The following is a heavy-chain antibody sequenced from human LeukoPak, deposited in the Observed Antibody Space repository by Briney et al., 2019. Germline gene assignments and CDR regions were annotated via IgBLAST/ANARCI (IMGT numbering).Heavy chain of an antibody. CDR2: INWNGGST. J-gene: IGHJ4*02. V-gene: IGHV3-20*01. D-gene: IGHD1-26*01. CDR3: XXXKGEGAHFDY. CDR1: XFTFDDYG. Sequence: CAXSXFTFDDYGLSWVRQAPGKGLEWVSGINWNGGSTVYADSVKGRFTISRDKAKKYLYMQMDSQRAEDTAFYDCXXXKGEGAHFDYWGQGTLVTVSS.